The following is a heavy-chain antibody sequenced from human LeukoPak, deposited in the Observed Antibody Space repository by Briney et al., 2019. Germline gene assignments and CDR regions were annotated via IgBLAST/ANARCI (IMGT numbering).Heavy chain of an antibody. Sequence: ASVKVSCKVSGYTLTELSMHWVRQAPGKGLEWMGGFDPEDGETIYAQKFQGRVTMTEDTSTDTAYMELRSLRSDDTAVYYYARDRGAAAGFDYWGQGTLVTVSS. CDR3: ARDRGAAAGFDY. J-gene: IGHJ4*02. D-gene: IGHD6-13*01. V-gene: IGHV1-24*01. CDR2: FDPEDGET. CDR1: GYTLTELS.